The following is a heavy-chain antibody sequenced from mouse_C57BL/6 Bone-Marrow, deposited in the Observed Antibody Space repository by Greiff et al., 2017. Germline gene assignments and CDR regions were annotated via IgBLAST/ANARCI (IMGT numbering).Heavy chain of an antibody. CDR2: ISYSGST. D-gene: IGHD1-1*01. CDR3: ARDGSSPFAY. V-gene: IGHV3-1*01. J-gene: IGHJ3*01. Sequence: EVKLVESGPGMVKPSQSLSLTCTVTGYSITSGYDWHWIRHFPGNKLEWMGYISYSGSTNYNPSLKSRISITHDTSKNQFFLKLNSVTTEDTATYYCARDGSSPFAYWGQGTLVTVSA. CDR1: GYSITSGYD.